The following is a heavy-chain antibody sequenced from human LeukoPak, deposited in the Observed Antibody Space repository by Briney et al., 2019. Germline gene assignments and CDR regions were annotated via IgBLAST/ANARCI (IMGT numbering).Heavy chain of an antibody. D-gene: IGHD3-10*01. CDR2: NYYSGST. V-gene: IGHV4-59*01. J-gene: IGHJ6*02. CDR3: ARADTYGSGSSYYYYGMDV. CDR1: GGSISSYY. Sequence: PSETLSLTCTVAGGSISSYYWSWIRQPPGMGLEWIGYNYYSGSTNYNPSLKSRVTISVDTSKNQFSLKLSSVTAADTAVYYCARADTYGSGSSYYYYGMDVWGQGTTVTVSS.